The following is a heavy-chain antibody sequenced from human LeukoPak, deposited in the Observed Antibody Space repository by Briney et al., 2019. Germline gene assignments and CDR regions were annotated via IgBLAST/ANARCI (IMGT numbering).Heavy chain of an antibody. J-gene: IGHJ6*02. D-gene: IGHD6-6*01. Sequence: PSETLSLTCAVYGGSSSGYYWSWIRQPPGKGLECIGEINHSGSTNYNPSLKSRVTISVDTSKNQFSLKLSSVTAADTAVYYCARVIAARLFYYYGMDVWGQGTTVTVSS. CDR3: ARVIAARLFYYYGMDV. CDR1: GGSSSGYY. V-gene: IGHV4-34*01. CDR2: INHSGST.